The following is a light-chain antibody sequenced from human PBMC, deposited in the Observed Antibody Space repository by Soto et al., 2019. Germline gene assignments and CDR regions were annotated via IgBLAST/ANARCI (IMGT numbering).Light chain of an antibody. CDR3: SSYAGSNNFV. Sequence: SVLTQPASVSGSPGQSITISCTGTSSDVGGYNYVSWYQQHPGKAPKLMIYEVTKRPSGVSDRVSASKSGNTASLTVSGLRAEDEADYYCSSYAGSNNFVFGSGTKVTVL. CDR1: SSDVGGYNY. CDR2: EVT. V-gene: IGLV2-8*01. J-gene: IGLJ1*01.